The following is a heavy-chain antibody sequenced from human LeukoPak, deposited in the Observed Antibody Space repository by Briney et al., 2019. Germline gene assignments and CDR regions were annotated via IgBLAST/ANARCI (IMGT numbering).Heavy chain of an antibody. CDR3: AKGYSYAYKYYFDY. CDR1: GFIFDDYA. D-gene: IGHD5-18*01. Sequence: GRSLRLSCAASGFIFDDYAMHWVRQAPGKGLEWVSGISWNSGSIGYADFVKGRFTISRDNAKNSLYLQMNSLRAEDMALYYCAKGYSYAYKYYFDYWGQGTLVTVSS. CDR2: ISWNSGSI. J-gene: IGHJ4*02. V-gene: IGHV3-9*03.